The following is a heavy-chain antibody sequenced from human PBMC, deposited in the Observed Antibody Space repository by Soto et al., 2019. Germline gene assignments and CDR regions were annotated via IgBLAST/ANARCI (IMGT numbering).Heavy chain of an antibody. CDR3: TTLTVVDVHSDY. CDR1: GFTFTNAW. V-gene: IGHV3-15*01. J-gene: IGHJ4*02. Sequence: EVQLVESGGGLVKPGGSLRLSCAASGFTFTNAWMNWVRQAPGKGLEWVGRIKSKTDGGATDYAAPGKGRFTISRDDSRNTLYLQMNSLNTEDTDVYYCTTLTVVDVHSDYWGQGTLVVVSS. D-gene: IGHD2-15*01. CDR2: IKSKTDGGAT.